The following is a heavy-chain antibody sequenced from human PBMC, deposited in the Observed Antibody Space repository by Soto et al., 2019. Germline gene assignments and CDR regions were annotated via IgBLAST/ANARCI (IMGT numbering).Heavy chain of an antibody. CDR2: ISYDGSNK. CDR3: ARSYGDSTYYYYYGMDV. CDR1: GFTFSSYA. V-gene: IGHV3-30-3*01. D-gene: IGHD4-17*01. Sequence: QVQLVESGGGVVQPGRSLRLSCAASGFTFSSYAMHWVRQAPGKGLEWVAVISYDGSNKYYADSVKGRFTISRDNSKNTLYLQMNSLRAEDTAVYYCARSYGDSTYYYYYGMDVWGQGTTVTVSS. J-gene: IGHJ6*02.